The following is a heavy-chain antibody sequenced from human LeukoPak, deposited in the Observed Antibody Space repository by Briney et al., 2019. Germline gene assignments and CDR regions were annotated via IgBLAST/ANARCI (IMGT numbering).Heavy chain of an antibody. CDR1: GYTFTSYG. V-gene: IGHV1-18*01. J-gene: IGHJ4*02. D-gene: IGHD3-22*01. CDR2: ISAYNGNT. Sequence: ASVKVPCKASGYTFTSYGISWVRQAPGQGLEWMGWISAYNGNTNYAQKLQGRVTMTTDTSTSTAYMELRSLRSDDTAVYYCARDSMAYYYDSSRPDFDYWGQGTLVTVSS. CDR3: ARDSMAYYYDSSRPDFDY.